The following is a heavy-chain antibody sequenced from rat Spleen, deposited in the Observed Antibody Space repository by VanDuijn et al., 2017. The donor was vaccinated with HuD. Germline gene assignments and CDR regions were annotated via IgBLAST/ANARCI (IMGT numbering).Heavy chain of an antibody. V-gene: IGHV5-27*01. CDR2: ISPSGVST. CDR3: ATDDYGSGMVLITSFAY. J-gene: IGHJ3*01. D-gene: IGHD1-12*02. Sequence: EVQLVESDGGLVQPGRSLKLSCAASGFIFSDHYVAWVRQTPTKGLEWVASISPSGVSTYYRDSVKGRFTISRDNAKSTLYLQMDSLRSEDTATYDCATDDYGSGMVLITSFAYGGQGTLVTVSS. CDR1: GFIFSDHY.